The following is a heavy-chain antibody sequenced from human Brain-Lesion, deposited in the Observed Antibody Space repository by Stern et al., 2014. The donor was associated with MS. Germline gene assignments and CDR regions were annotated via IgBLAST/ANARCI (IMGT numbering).Heavy chain of an antibody. J-gene: IGHJ6*02. CDR2: IKVDGTEK. CDR3: ARVYNTIYGIVTQRGSGMDV. CDR1: GFTFGNYW. D-gene: IGHD3-3*01. V-gene: IGHV3-7*01. Sequence: EVQLVESGGGLVQPGGSLTISCTAAGFTFGNYWMTWVRQAQGKGLEWVDTIKVDGTEKNYVDSVKGRFTISRDNARNSLYLQMNSLRVEDTALYYCARVYNTIYGIVTQRGSGMDVWGQGTTVIVSS.